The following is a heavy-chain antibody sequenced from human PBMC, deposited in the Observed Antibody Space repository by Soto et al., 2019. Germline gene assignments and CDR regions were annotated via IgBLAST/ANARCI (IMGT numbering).Heavy chain of an antibody. V-gene: IGHV4-61*01. CDR2: MFDSGST. CDR3: ARPYYYGSGRGRSMDV. Sequence: QVQLQESGPGLVKASETLSLTCTVSGGSVSSGRYYWSWIRQPPGKGLEWIGYMFDSGSTNYNPSLKRRVTTAVDTSKTQFSLKLSSVPAADTAVYYCARPYYYGSGRGRSMDVWGQGTTVTVSS. J-gene: IGHJ6*02. CDR1: GGSVSSGRYY. D-gene: IGHD3-10*01.